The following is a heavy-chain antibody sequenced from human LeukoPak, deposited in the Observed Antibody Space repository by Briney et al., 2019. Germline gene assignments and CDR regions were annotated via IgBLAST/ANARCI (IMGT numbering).Heavy chain of an antibody. CDR3: ARHGYCSGGSCHNWFDP. J-gene: IGHJ5*02. V-gene: IGHV4-4*07. D-gene: IGHD2-15*01. Sequence: PSETLSLTCTVSGGSISSYYWSWIRQPAGKGLEWIGRIYTSGSTNYNPSLKSRVTISVDASKNQFSLKLSSVTAADTAVYYCARHGYCSGGSCHNWFDPWGQGTLVTVSS. CDR2: IYTSGST. CDR1: GGSISSYY.